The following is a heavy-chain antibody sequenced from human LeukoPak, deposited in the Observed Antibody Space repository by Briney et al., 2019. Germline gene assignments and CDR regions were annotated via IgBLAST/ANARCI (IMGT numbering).Heavy chain of an antibody. CDR1: GGSFSGYY. CDR3: ETSSSATIDYFYDYIDV. CDR2: INHSGNT. J-gene: IGHJ6*03. D-gene: IGHD2-15*01. Sequence: SETLSLTCSVNGGSFSGYYWSWIRQPPGKGLEWIGEINHSGNTNYNPSLKSRVTISGDTSKNQFSLKLSSVTAADTAVYYCETSSSATIDYFYDYIDVWGKGTTVTVSS. V-gene: IGHV4-34*01.